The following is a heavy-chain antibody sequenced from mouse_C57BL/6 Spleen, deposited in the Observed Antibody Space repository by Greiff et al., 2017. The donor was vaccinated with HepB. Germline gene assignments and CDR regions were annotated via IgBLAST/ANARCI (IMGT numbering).Heavy chain of an antibody. CDR2: IYPGDGDT. CDR1: GYTFTSYW. J-gene: IGHJ1*03. Sequence: QVQLQQPGAELVKPGASVKMSCKASGYTFTSYWITWVKQRPGQGLEWIGQIYPGDGDTNYNGKFKGKATLTADKSSSTAYMQLSSLTSEDSAVYFCARRYYGSSYWYFDVWGTGTTVTVSS. CDR3: ARRYYGSSYWYFDV. D-gene: IGHD1-1*01. V-gene: IGHV1-55*01.